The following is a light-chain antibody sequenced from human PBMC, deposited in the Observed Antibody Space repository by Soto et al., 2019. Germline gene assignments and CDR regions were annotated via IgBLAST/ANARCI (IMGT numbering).Light chain of an antibody. CDR3: QQYNSSPWT. CDR2: DAS. J-gene: IGKJ1*01. CDR1: QNINNY. Sequence: IQMTQSPSSLSASVGDRVTITCQASQNINNYLNWYQQKPGRAPKLLIYDASNLEAGVPSRFRGSGSGTEFTLTISSLQPDDLATYYCQQYNSSPWTFGQGTKVDIK. V-gene: IGKV1-33*01.